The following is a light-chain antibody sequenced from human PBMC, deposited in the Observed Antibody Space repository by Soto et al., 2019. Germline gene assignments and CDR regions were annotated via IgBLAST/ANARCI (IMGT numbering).Light chain of an antibody. V-gene: IGLV2-8*01. J-gene: IGLJ2*01. Sequence: QSALTQPPSASGSPGQSVTLSCTGTSSDVGGYNYVSWYQQHPGKAPKLMIYEVNEWPSGVPDRFSGSKSGNTASLTVSGLQAEDEAEYYCSSYAGSNNVLFGGGTKLTVL. CDR1: SSDVGGYNY. CDR3: SSYAGSNNVL. CDR2: EVN.